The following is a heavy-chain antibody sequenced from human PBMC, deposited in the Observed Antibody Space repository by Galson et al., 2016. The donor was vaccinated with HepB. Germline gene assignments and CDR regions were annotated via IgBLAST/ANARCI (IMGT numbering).Heavy chain of an antibody. V-gene: IGHV3-21*01. Sequence: SLRLSCAASGFSFSSYSMTWVRQAPGKGLEWVSAITSRGNYIHYADSVKGRFTTSRDNAKKSLFLQMNSLRAEDTAVYYCARDVSGYSGVQWGQGTLVTVST. CDR1: GFSFSSYS. D-gene: IGHD5-12*01. CDR3: ARDVSGYSGVQ. CDR2: ITSRGNYI. J-gene: IGHJ4*02.